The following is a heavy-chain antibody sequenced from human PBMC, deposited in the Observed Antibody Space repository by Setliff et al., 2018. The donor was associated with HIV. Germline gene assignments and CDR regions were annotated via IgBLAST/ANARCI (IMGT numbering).Heavy chain of an antibody. J-gene: IGHJ5*02. CDR1: EFTFGNYA. Sequence: GGSLRLSCAASEFTFGNYAMGWVRQAPGKGLEWVSAISGDGGRTYVAGPVKGRLSTSRDNSKNTTYLQMNSLRVEDTAVYYCAKFPVFKWFGERQGWFDLWGQGTLVTVSS. D-gene: IGHD3-10*01. V-gene: IGHV3-23*01. CDR2: ISGDGGRT. CDR3: AKFPVFKWFGERQGWFDL.